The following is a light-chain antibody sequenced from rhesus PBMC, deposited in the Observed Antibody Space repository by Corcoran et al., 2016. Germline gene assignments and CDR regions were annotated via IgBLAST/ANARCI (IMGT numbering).Light chain of an antibody. CDR2: AAS. CDR1: ENVNNY. J-gene: IGKJ2*01. CDR3: QHSYGTPYS. Sequence: DIQMTQSPSSLSASVGDRVTITCRASENVNNYLHWYQQKPGKAPNLLIYAASTLQSGVPSRFSGIGSGTDYTFTISCLQPEDVATYYCQHSYGTPYSFGQGTKVEIK. V-gene: IGKV1-74*01.